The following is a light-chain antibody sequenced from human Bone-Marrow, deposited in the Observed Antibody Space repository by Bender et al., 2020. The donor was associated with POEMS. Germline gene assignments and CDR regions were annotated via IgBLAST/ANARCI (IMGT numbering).Light chain of an antibody. CDR3: CSYAGAPTFGVV. CDR1: SSDIGRYNY. J-gene: IGLJ3*02. CDR2: DVS. V-gene: IGLV2-11*01. Sequence: QSALTQPASVSGSPGQSITISCTGTSSDIGRYNYVSWYQQEPGKAPKLVVFDVSKRPPGVPDRFSGSKSGTTASLTISGLQTGDEADYYCCSYAGAPTFGVVFGGGTKLTVL.